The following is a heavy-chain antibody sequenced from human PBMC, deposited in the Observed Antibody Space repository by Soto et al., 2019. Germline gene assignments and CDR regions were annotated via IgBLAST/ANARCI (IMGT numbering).Heavy chain of an antibody. CDR1: GGSISSYY. CDR3: ARGQGLGYCSSTSCYAEGPIDY. J-gene: IGHJ4*02. D-gene: IGHD2-2*01. V-gene: IGHV4-59*01. Sequence: SETLSLTCTVSGGSISSYYWSWIQQPPGKGLEWIGYIYYSGSTNYNPSLKSRVTISVDTSKNQFSLKLSSVTAADTAVYYCARGQGLGYCSSTSCYAEGPIDYWGQGTLVTVSS. CDR2: IYYSGST.